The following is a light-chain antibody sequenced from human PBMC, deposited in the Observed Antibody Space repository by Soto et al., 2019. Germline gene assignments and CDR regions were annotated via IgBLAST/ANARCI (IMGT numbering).Light chain of an antibody. V-gene: IGKV1-9*01. CDR1: QSITPF. Sequence: DIQMTQSPSTLSASIGDSVTITCRASQSITPFLAWYQQKPGKAPNLLIQTASTLQSGVPSRFSGSGSGTEFTLTISSLQPEDCATYYCQQRNSYPITFGQGTRLEIK. CDR2: TAS. CDR3: QQRNSYPIT. J-gene: IGKJ5*01.